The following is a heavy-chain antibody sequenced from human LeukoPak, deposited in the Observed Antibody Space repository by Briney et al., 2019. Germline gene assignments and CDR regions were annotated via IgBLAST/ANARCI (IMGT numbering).Heavy chain of an antibody. V-gene: IGHV4-61*01. Sequence: PSETLSLTCTGSGGSVSSGNYYWSWIRQPPGKGLEWIGYIYYSGSTNYNPSLKSRVAISVDTSKNQFSLKLTSVTAADTAVYYCARSQGSLTIFGRGAFDIWGQGTMVTVSS. CDR2: IYYSGST. CDR1: GGSVSSGNYY. D-gene: IGHD3-3*01. CDR3: ARSQGSLTIFGRGAFDI. J-gene: IGHJ3*02.